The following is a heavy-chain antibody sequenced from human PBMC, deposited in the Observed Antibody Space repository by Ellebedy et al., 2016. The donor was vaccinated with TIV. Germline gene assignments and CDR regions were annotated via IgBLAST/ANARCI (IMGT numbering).Heavy chain of an antibody. CDR3: ARAHTAMGRRNHMDV. CDR2: IWYDGSNQ. CDR1: GFIFSSYG. Sequence: SLKISCAASGFIFSSYGMHWVRQAPGKGLEWVAVIWYDGSNQYYADSVKGRFTISRDNSKNTLYLQMNSLSAEYTAVYYCARAHTAMGRRNHMDVWGQGTTVTVSS. V-gene: IGHV3-33*08. J-gene: IGHJ6*02. D-gene: IGHD5-18*01.